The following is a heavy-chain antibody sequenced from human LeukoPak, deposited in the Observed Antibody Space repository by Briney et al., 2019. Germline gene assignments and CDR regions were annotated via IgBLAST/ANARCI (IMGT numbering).Heavy chain of an antibody. CDR1: GFTFSSYE. CDR2: ISSSGSTI. Sequence: PGGSLRLSCAASGFTFSSYEMNWVRQAPGKGLEWVSYISSSGSTIYYADSVKGRFTISRDNAKNSLYLQMNSLRAEDTAVYYCARDAPTVTTNFDYWGQGTLVTVSS. D-gene: IGHD4-17*01. V-gene: IGHV3-48*03. CDR3: ARDAPTVTTNFDY. J-gene: IGHJ4*02.